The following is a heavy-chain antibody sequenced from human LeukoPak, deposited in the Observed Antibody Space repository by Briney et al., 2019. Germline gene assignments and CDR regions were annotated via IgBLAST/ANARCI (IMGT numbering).Heavy chain of an antibody. V-gene: IGHV1-2*02. CDR1: GYTFTGHY. D-gene: IGHD5-18*01. Sequence: ASVKVSCMASGYTFTGHYMHWVRQAPGQGLEWMGWFKPNSGGTNYAQKFQGRVTMTRDTSISTAYMEVSRLRSDDTAVYYCARVGRGYTYGYFDYWGQGTLVTVSS. J-gene: IGHJ4*02. CDR2: FKPNSGGT. CDR3: ARVGRGYTYGYFDY.